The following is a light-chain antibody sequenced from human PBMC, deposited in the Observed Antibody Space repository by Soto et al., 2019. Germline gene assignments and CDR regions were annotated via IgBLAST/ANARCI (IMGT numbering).Light chain of an antibody. J-gene: IGLJ2*01. CDR3: AAWDDSLGGLVV. V-gene: IGLV1-44*01. Sequence: QSVLTQPPSASGTPGQRVIISCSGSSSNIGINTVNWYQHLPGTAPKLLIFSNTQRPSGVPDRFSGSKSGTSASLAISGLQSEDEADYYCAAWDDSLGGLVVFGGGTKVTVL. CDR1: SSNIGINT. CDR2: SNT.